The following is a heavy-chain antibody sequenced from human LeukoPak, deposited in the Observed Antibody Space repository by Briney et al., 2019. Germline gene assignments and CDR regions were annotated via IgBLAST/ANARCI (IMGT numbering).Heavy chain of an antibody. V-gene: IGHV4-4*07. CDR1: GSSISSYY. D-gene: IGHD5-12*01. Sequence: PSETLSLTCTVSGSSISSYYWSWIRQPAGKGLEWIGRIYTSGSTNYNPSLKSRVTMSVDTSKNQFSLKLSSVTAADTAVYYCARDRYSGYDRSFDYWGQGTLVTVSS. CDR2: IYTSGST. J-gene: IGHJ4*02. CDR3: ARDRYSGYDRSFDY.